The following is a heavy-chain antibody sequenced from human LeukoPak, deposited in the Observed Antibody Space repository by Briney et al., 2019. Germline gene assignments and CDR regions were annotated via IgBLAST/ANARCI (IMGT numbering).Heavy chain of an antibody. CDR2: IYNSGRT. D-gene: IGHD6-19*01. Sequence: PSETLSLTCSVSGASIRTGGYYWSWIRQQPGKGPEWIGYIYNSGRTYYNPSLKSRVSISVDTSKNQFSLRLSSVTAADTAVYYCTRDLGHGSGWRFGYWSQGTLVTVSA. V-gene: IGHV4-31*03. CDR3: TRDLGHGSGWRFGY. J-gene: IGHJ4*02. CDR1: GASIRTGGYY.